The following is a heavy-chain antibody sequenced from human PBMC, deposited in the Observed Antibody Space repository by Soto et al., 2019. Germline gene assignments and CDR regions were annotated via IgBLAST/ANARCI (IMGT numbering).Heavy chain of an antibody. CDR3: ARASYYYDSSGYYHY. CDR1: SISTYY. CDR2: IYYLGRT. V-gene: IGHV4-59*08. J-gene: IGHJ4*02. D-gene: IGHD3-22*01. Sequence: SETLSLTCTVDSISTYYWNWIRQTPGKGLEWIGYIYYLGRTNYNRSLKSRVTISIDTSKNQFSLKLNSVTATDTAVYYCARASYYYDSSGYYHYWGQGTLVTVSS.